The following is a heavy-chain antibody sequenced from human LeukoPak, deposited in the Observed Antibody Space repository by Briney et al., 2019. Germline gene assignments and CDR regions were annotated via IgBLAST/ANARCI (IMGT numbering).Heavy chain of an antibody. CDR2: INHSGST. Sequence: PSETLSLTCAVYGGSFTGYYWTWIRQPPGKGLEWIGEINHSGSTHYNPSLKSRVTISVDTSKNQFSLKVSSVTAADTAVYYCARVGCSSSSCNVSYYYHYYYMDVWGKGTTVTV. CDR1: GGSFTGYY. CDR3: ARVGCSSSSCNVSYYYHYYYMDV. D-gene: IGHD2-2*01. V-gene: IGHV4-34*01. J-gene: IGHJ6*03.